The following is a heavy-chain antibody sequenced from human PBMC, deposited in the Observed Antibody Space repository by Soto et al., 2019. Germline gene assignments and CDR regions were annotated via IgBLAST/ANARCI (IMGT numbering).Heavy chain of an antibody. CDR3: ARDSSRTSSSPPFD. CDR2: IYYSGST. CDR1: GGSISSYY. V-gene: IGHV4-59*06. J-gene: IGHJ4*02. D-gene: IGHD6-13*01. Sequence: PSETLSLTCTVSGGSISSYYWSWIRQHPGKGLEWIGYIYYSGSTYYNPSLKSRVTISVDTSKNQFSLKLSSVTAADTAVYYCARDSSRTSSSPPFDWGQRTLVTVSS.